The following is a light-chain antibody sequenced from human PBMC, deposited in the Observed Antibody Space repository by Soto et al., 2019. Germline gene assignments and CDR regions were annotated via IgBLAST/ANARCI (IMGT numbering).Light chain of an antibody. J-gene: IGLJ2*01. CDR3: AAWDDSLNGVV. V-gene: IGLV1-44*01. CDR1: SSSIGSNT. CDR2: NDD. Sequence: QSVLTQPPSASGTPGQRVTISCSGSSSSIGSNTVTWYQQLPGTAPKLLIYNDDQRPSGVPDRFSGSRSGTSASLAISGRQSEDETDYYCAAWDDSLNGVVFGGGTKVTVL.